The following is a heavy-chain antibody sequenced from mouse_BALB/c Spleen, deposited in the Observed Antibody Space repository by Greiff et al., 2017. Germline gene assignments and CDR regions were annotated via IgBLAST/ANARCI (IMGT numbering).Heavy chain of an antibody. CDR2: IRNKANGYTT. CDR1: GFTFTDYY. D-gene: IGHD2-14*01. J-gene: IGHJ4*01. V-gene: IGHV7-3*02. Sequence: EVKVVESGGGLVQPGGSLRLSCATSGFTFTDYYMSWVRQPPGKALEWLGFIRNKANGYTTEYSASVKGRFTISRDNSQSILYLQMNTLRAEDSATYYCARDKDRYDAMDYWGQGTSVTVSS. CDR3: ARDKDRYDAMDY.